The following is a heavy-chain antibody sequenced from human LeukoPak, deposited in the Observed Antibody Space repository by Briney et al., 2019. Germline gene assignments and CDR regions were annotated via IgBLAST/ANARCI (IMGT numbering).Heavy chain of an antibody. CDR3: ARDRYNGNPVALDY. CDR1: GFTFSDYY. CDR2: ISSSGSTI. Sequence: GGSLRLSCAASGFTFSDYYMSWIRQAPGKGLEWVSYISSSGSTIYYADSVKGRFTISRDNAKNSLYLQMNSLRAEDTAVYYCARDRYNGNPVALDYWGQGTLVTVSS. D-gene: IGHD1-14*01. J-gene: IGHJ4*02. V-gene: IGHV3-11*01.